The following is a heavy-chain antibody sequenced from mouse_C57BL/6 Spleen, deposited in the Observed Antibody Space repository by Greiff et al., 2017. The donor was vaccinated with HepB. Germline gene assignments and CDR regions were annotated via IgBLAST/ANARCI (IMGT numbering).Heavy chain of an antibody. D-gene: IGHD2-3*01. CDR2: ISDGGSYT. CDR3: ARLMMGEAMDY. J-gene: IGHJ4*01. Sequence: EVQLVESGGGLVKPGGSLKLSCAASGFTFSSYAMSWVRQTPEKRLEWVATISDGGSYTYYPDNVKGRFTISKDNAKNNLYLQMSHLKSEATAMYYCARLMMGEAMDYWGQGTSVTVSS. V-gene: IGHV5-4*01. CDR1: GFTFSSYA.